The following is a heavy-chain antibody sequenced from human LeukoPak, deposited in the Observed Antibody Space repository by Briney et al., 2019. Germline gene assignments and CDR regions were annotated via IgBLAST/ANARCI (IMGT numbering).Heavy chain of an antibody. CDR3: ASGLNSRSSSC. CDR1: GYSFTGYY. J-gene: IGHJ4*02. CDR2: ISPNSGDT. V-gene: IGHV1-2*02. Sequence: GASVKVSCKASGYSFTGYYMHWVRQAPGQGLEWMGRISPNSGDTNYAQKFQGRVTMTTDTTISTAYMELSRLRSGDTAVYYCASGLNSRSSSCWGQGTRVTVSS. D-gene: IGHD6-13*01.